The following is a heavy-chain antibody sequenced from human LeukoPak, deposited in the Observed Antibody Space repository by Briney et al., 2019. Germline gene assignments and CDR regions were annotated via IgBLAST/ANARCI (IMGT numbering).Heavy chain of an antibody. D-gene: IGHD3-10*01. J-gene: IGHJ5*02. CDR1: GGSINYYY. V-gene: IGHV4-59*08. Sequence: ASETLSLTCTVSGGSINYYYWNWIRQPPGKGLEWIGHIHSTGSTSYSPSLKSRVTISVDTSKNQVSLNLNSVTAADTAVYFCARSLLHWFGSGVDPWGQGTLVIVSS. CDR2: IHSTGST. CDR3: ARSLLHWFGSGVDP.